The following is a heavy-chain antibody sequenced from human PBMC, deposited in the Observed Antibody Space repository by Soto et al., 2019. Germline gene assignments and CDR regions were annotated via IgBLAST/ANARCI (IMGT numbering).Heavy chain of an antibody. J-gene: IGHJ6*02. CDR2: ISGSASAT. CDR3: AVHLGQNYYTMDV. CDR1: GFSFSNYA. V-gene: IGHV3-23*01. Sequence: PVGSLRLSCATSGFSFSNYAMSWVRQAPGKGLEWVSLISGSASATHYADSVKGRFTISRDNSRNTLYLQLSRLGAEDTAMYHCAVHLGQNYYTMDVWGQGTTVTVSS.